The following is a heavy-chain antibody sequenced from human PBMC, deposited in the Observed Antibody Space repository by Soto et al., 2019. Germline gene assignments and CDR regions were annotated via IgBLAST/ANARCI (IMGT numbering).Heavy chain of an antibody. J-gene: IGHJ4*02. V-gene: IGHV3-48*03. D-gene: IGHD3-10*01. CDR2: ISSSGSTI. CDR3: VRGGHGSGSYLGAY. CDR1: GFTFSSYE. Sequence: GGSLRLSCAASGFTFSSYEMNWVRQAPGKGLEWVSYISSSGSTIYYADSVKGRFTISRDNAKNSVYLQMDSLRAEDTAVYYCVRGGHGSGSYLGAYWGQGILVTVSS.